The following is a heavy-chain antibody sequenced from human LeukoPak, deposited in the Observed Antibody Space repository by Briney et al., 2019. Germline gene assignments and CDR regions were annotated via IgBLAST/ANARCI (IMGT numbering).Heavy chain of an antibody. CDR1: GFTFGDYA. D-gene: IGHD2-21*02. CDR3: AKRDRPCSGDCSAPYYFDY. Sequence: PGGSLRLSCTASGFTFGDYAMTWFRQAPGKGLEWVSSIISSGRNTYYSDSVKGRFTISRDNSKNTLYLQMSSLRAEDTAVYYCAKRDRPCSGDCSAPYYFDYWGQGTLVTVSS. CDR2: IISSGRNT. V-gene: IGHV3-23*01. J-gene: IGHJ4*02.